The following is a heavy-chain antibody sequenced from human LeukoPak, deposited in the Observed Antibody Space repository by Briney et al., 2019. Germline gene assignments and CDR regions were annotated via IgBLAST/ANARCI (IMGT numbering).Heavy chain of an antibody. CDR2: IIPIFGTA. V-gene: IGHV1-69*06. D-gene: IGHD3/OR15-3a*01. CDR1: GGTFSSYA. J-gene: IGHJ4*02. CDR3: TTALCRKDCIFY. Sequence: ASVKVSCKASGGTFSSYAISWVRQAPGQGLEWMGGIIPIFGTANYAQKFQGRVTITADKSTSTAYMELSSLKTEDTAVYYCTTALCRKDCIFYWGQGTLVTVSS.